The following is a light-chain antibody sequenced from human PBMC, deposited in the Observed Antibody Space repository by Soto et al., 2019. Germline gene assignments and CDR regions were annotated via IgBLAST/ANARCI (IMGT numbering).Light chain of an antibody. J-gene: IGKJ1*01. CDR1: QSVGSY. Sequence: EIVLTQSPGTLSLSSGERATLSCRASQSVGSYLAWYHQKPGQAPRLLIYAASGRDTGVPDRFSGSGSGTDFTLTISRMEPEDFAVYYCQQYDSSPRTFGQGTKVEIK. CDR3: QQYDSSPRT. CDR2: AAS. V-gene: IGKV3-20*01.